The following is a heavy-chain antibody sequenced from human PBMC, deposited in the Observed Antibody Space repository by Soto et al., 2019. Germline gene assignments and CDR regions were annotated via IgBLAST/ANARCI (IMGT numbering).Heavy chain of an antibody. V-gene: IGHV1-8*01. CDR2: MNPNSGNT. D-gene: IGHD3-10*01. Sequence: QVQLVQSGAEVKKPGASVKVSCKASGYTFTSYDINWVRQATGQGLEWMGWMNPNSGNTGYAQKFQGRVTMTRNTSISTAYMELRSLRSEDTAVYYCARGGVFFFAAPTNPFDYWGQGTLVTVSS. CDR1: GYTFTSYD. J-gene: IGHJ4*02. CDR3: ARGGVFFFAAPTNPFDY.